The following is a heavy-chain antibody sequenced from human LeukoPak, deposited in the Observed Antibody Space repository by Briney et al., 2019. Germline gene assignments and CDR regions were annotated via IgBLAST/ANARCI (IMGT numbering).Heavy chain of an antibody. Sequence: GGSLRLSCAASGFTVSSNYMSWVRQAPGKGLEWVSVIYSGGSTYYADSVKGRFTISRDNSKNTLYLQMNSLRAEDTAVYYCARGSSSSWTRVGYWGQGTLVTASS. CDR2: IYSGGST. CDR1: GFTVSSNY. J-gene: IGHJ4*02. CDR3: ARGSSSSWTRVGY. V-gene: IGHV3-66*01. D-gene: IGHD6-13*01.